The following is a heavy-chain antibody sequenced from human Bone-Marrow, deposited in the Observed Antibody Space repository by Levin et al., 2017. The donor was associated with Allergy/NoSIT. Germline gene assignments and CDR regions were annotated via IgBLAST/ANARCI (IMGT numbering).Heavy chain of an antibody. CDR3: AAHIVSVAHAPFEN. CDR1: GYNLIHLS. CDR2: FDPEDGET. Sequence: GESLKISCKVSGYNLIHLSMHWVRQAPGEGLEYMGGFDPEDGETIYAQKFQGRVTMTEDTSTDTAYMELSSLRFEDTAVYYCAAHIVSVAHAPFENWGQGTLVSVSS. V-gene: IGHV1-24*01. J-gene: IGHJ4*02. D-gene: IGHD2-15*01.